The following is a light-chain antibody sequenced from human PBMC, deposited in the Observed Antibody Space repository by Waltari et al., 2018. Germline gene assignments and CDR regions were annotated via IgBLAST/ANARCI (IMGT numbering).Light chain of an antibody. J-gene: IGLJ2*01. CDR1: TLRSYY. V-gene: IGLV3-19*01. Sequence: SSELAQDPAVSVALGQTVRITCQGDTLRSYYGSWYQQKPGQAPILRIYGKNNRASGIPDRFSGSSSGDTAALTITGTQAEDEADYYCDSRDDSGNHPVFGGGTKLTVL. CDR2: GKN. CDR3: DSRDDSGNHPV.